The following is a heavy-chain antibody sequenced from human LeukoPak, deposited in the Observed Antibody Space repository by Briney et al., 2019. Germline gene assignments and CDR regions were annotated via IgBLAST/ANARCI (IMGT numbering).Heavy chain of an antibody. J-gene: IGHJ4*02. V-gene: IGHV4-34*01. CDR1: GGSFSGYY. D-gene: IGHD6-6*01. Sequence: PSETLSLTCAVYGGSFSGYYWSWIRQPPGKGLEWIGEINHSGSTNYNPSLKSRVTISLDTSKNQFSLKLSSVTAADTAVYYCARGLRKYSSSSSPVYWGQGTLVTVSS. CDR3: ARGLRKYSSSSSPVY. CDR2: INHSGST.